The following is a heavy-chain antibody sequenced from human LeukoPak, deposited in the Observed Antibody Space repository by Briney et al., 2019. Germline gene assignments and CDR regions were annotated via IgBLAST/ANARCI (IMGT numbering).Heavy chain of an antibody. D-gene: IGHD6-13*01. J-gene: IGHJ5*02. CDR3: AAAGSYGGTWSGNWFDP. CDR1: GDSVSSNSAT. V-gene: IGHV6-1*01. CDR2: TYYRSKWYN. Sequence: SQTLSLTCAISGDSVSSNSATWNWIRQSPSRGLEWLGRTYYRSKWYNDYTVSVESRITINPDTSKNQFSLQLNSVTPEDTAIYYCAAAGSYGGTWSGNWFDPWGQGTLVTVSS.